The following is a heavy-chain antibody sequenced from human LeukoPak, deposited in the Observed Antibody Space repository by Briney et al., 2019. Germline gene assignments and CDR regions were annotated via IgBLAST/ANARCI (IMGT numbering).Heavy chain of an antibody. Sequence: GASVKVSCKASGGTFSSYAISWVRQAPGQGLEWMGGIIPIFGTANYAQKFQGRVTITADESTSTAYMELSSLRSEDAAVYYCARVLGEDIVVGVAADWGQGTLVTVSS. D-gene: IGHD2-15*01. CDR3: ARVLGEDIVVGVAAD. CDR1: GGTFSSYA. CDR2: IIPIFGTA. V-gene: IGHV1-69*13. J-gene: IGHJ4*02.